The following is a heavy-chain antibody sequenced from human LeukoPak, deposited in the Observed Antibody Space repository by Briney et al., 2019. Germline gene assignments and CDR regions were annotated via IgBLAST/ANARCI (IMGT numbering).Heavy chain of an antibody. Sequence: GASVKVSCKASGGTFSSYAISWVRQAPGQGLEWMGGIIPIFGTANYAQKFQGRVTITADESTSTAYMELSSLRSEDTAVYYCASPGYGGNSVFEFDYWGQGTLVTVSS. D-gene: IGHD4-23*01. CDR1: GGTFSSYA. CDR2: IIPIFGTA. J-gene: IGHJ4*02. V-gene: IGHV1-69*13. CDR3: ASPGYGGNSVFEFDY.